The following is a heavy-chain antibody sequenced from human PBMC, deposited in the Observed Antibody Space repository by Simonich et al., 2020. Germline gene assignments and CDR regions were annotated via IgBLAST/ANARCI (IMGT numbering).Heavy chain of an antibody. Sequence: QVQLVQSGAEVKKPGASVKVSCQASGNTLPGYYLTWVRQAPGQGLGWMGRSNPNSGGTSYAQKYQGRCTMTRDTSISTAYMELSRLRSDDTAVYYCARELKGVPVGWGSQIDIWGQGTMVTVSS. CDR1: GNTLPGYY. V-gene: IGHV1-2*06. J-gene: IGHJ3*02. CDR2: SNPNSGGT. CDR3: ARELKGVPVGWGSQIDI. D-gene: IGHD6-19*01.